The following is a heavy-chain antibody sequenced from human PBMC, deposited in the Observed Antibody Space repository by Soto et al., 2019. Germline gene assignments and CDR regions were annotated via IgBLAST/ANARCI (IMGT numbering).Heavy chain of an antibody. D-gene: IGHD4-17*01. Sequence: EVQVLESGGDFIQPGGSLRLSCAASGFSFRTFAMTWVRQAPGKGLEWVSTIISTGISTYYADSVKGRFTISRANSKNTLYLQMNSLRAEDSAVYYCAKGNYRDYGGFDPWGQGTLVTVSS. V-gene: IGHV3-23*01. CDR2: IISTGIST. CDR3: AKGNYRDYGGFDP. CDR1: GFSFRTFA. J-gene: IGHJ5*02.